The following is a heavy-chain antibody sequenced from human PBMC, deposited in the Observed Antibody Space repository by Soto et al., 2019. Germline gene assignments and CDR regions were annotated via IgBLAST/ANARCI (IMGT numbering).Heavy chain of an antibody. CDR2: ISYEGSNK. J-gene: IGHJ4*02. D-gene: IGHD1-7*01. CDR1: GFTFSSYA. V-gene: IGHV3-30-3*01. CDR3: ARDRVERNYVPHGEFDD. Sequence: PGGSLRLSCAASGFTFSSYAMHWVRQAPGKGLEWVAVISYEGSNKYYADSVKGRFTISRDNSKNTLYLQMNSLRAEDTAVYYWARDRVERNYVPHGEFDDWAQGTLVTVSS.